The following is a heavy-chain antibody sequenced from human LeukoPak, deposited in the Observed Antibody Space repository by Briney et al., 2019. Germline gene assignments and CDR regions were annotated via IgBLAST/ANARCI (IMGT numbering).Heavy chain of an antibody. CDR2: INLSGGST. J-gene: IGHJ4*02. D-gene: IGHD3-10*01. CDR1: GYTFTSYY. CDR3: ARGDYYGSGSYLPEDY. Sequence: ASVKVSCKASGYTFTSYYMHWVRQAPGQGLEWMGIINLSGGSTSYAQKFQGRVTMTRDTSTSTVYMELSSLRSEDTAVYYCARGDYYGSGSYLPEDYWGQGTLVTVSS. V-gene: IGHV1-46*01.